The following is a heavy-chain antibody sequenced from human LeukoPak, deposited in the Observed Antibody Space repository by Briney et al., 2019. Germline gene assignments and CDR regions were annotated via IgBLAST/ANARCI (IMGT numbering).Heavy chain of an antibody. CDR2: NNPNSGGT. CDR1: GYTFTGYY. Sequence: ASVKVSCKASGYTFTGYYMHWVRQAPGQGLEWMGWNNPNSGGTNYAQKFQGRVTMTRDTSISTAYMDLSRLRSDDTAVYYCARDTNPSVDDAFDIWGQGTMVTVSS. D-gene: IGHD6-6*01. CDR3: ARDTNPSVDDAFDI. J-gene: IGHJ3*02. V-gene: IGHV1-2*02.